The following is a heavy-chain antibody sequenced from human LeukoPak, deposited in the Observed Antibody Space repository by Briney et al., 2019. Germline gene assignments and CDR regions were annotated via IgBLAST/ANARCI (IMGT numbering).Heavy chain of an antibody. J-gene: IGHJ4*02. D-gene: IGHD3-9*01. CDR2: ISSSGSTI. V-gene: IGHV3-48*03. Sequence: GGSLRLSCAASGFTFSSYEMNWVRQAPGKGLEWVSYISSSGSTIYYADSVKGRFTISRDNSKNTLYLQMNSLRAEDTALYYCAKGLRYFDWLALFDYWGQGTLVTVSS. CDR1: GFTFSSYE. CDR3: AKGLRYFDWLALFDY.